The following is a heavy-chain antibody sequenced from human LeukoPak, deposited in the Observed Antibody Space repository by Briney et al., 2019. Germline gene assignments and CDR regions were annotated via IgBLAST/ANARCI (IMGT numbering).Heavy chain of an antibody. V-gene: IGHV4-59*08. J-gene: IGHJ2*01. Sequence: SETLSLTCTVSGGSISSYYWSWIRQPPGKGLEWIGYIYYSGSTNYNPSLKSRVTISVDTSKNQYSLKLSSVTAADTAVYYCARHDSYWYFDLWGRGTLVTVSS. CDR3: ARHDSYWYFDL. CDR2: IYYSGST. CDR1: GGSISSYY. D-gene: IGHD3-22*01.